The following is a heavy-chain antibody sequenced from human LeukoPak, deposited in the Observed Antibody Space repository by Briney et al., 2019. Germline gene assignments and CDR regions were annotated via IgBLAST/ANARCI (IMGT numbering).Heavy chain of an antibody. CDR2: IFSSGGA. V-gene: IGHV4-4*07. D-gene: IGHD2-15*01. CDR3: ARGPSGAFGFDP. CDR1: GGSISGYY. J-gene: IGHJ5*02. Sequence: WETLSLTCTVSGGSISGYYWSWLRQPAGREVEWIGRIFSSGGANYNPSLQRRITMSVDTSKNQFSLRLTSVTAADTAVYYCARGPSGAFGFDPWGQGNLVTVSS.